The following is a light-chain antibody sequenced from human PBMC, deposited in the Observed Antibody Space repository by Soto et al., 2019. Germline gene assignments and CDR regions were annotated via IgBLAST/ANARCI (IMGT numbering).Light chain of an antibody. CDR2: AAS. V-gene: IGKV1-39*01. CDR3: QESYNTLTFT. Sequence: DIQMTQSPSSLSASVGDRVTITCRASQSISNYLNWYQQKPGKAPKLLIFAASNLQSGVPSRFSGSGSGTDFTLTISSLQPEDFATYYGQESYNTLTFTLGPGTKVDIK. CDR1: QSISNY. J-gene: IGKJ3*01.